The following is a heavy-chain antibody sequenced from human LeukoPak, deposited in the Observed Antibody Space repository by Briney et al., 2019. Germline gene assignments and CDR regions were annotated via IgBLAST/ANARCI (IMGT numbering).Heavy chain of an antibody. D-gene: IGHD6-6*01. CDR2: IYYSGST. CDR3: AREPAARPLFDY. Sequence: SETLSLTCTVSGGSISSYYWRWIRQPPGKGLEWIGYIYYSGSTNYNPSLKSRVTISVDTSKNQFSLKLSSVTAADTVVYYCAREPAARPLFDYWGQGTLVTVSS. CDR1: GGSISSYY. J-gene: IGHJ4*02. V-gene: IGHV4-59*01.